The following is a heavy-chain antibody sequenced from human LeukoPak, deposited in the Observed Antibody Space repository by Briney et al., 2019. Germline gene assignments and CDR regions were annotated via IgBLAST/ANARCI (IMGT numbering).Heavy chain of an antibody. D-gene: IGHD2-2*01. Sequence: SETLSLTCSVSTGSISTYFWSWIRQPAGKGLEWIGRIYTSGITNYNSSLNNRVTMSVDTSKNQFSLKLSSVTAADTALYFCARECTTSCYRGMDVWGQGTTITVSS. V-gene: IGHV4-4*07. J-gene: IGHJ6*02. CDR1: TGSISTYF. CDR2: IYTSGIT. CDR3: ARECTTSCYRGMDV.